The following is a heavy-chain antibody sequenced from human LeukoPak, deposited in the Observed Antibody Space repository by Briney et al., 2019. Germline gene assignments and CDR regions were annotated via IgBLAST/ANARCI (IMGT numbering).Heavy chain of an antibody. Sequence: SETLSLTCAVSGGSVKTYYWSWVRQSPERGLQWIGFIHATGSTNTFPSLKSRVTISLDTSTNQFSLRLKSVTAADTAVYYCARHSARGYNYIDFWGRGTLVTVSS. D-gene: IGHD5-24*01. V-gene: IGHV4-4*08. J-gene: IGHJ4*02. CDR2: IHATGST. CDR3: ARHSARGYNYIDF. CDR1: GGSVKTYY.